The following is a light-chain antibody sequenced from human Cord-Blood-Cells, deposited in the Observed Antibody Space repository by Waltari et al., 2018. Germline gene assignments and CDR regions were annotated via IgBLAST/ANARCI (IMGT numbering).Light chain of an antibody. CDR1: SSHVGSYNL. J-gene: IGLJ2*01. CDR2: EGS. CDR3: CSYAGSSTVV. Sequence: QSSLTQPAPVPGSPGQSITISCTGTSSHVGSYNLVSWYQQHPGKAPKLMIYEGSKRPSGVSNRFSGSKSGNTASLTISGLQAEDEADYYCCSYAGSSTVVFGGGTKLTVL. V-gene: IGLV2-23*01.